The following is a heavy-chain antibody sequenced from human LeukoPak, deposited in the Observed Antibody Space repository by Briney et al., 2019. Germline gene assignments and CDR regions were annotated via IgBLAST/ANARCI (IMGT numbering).Heavy chain of an antibody. CDR1: GYTFTGYY. CDR2: IIPILGIA. D-gene: IGHD6-13*01. J-gene: IGHJ4*02. CDR3: ARDPRKGN. V-gene: IGHV1-69*04. Sequence: GASVKVSCKASGYTFTGYYMHWVRQAPGQGLEWMGRIIPILGIANYAQKFQGRVTITADKSTSTAYMELSSLRSEDTAVYYCARDPRKGNWGQGTLVTVSS.